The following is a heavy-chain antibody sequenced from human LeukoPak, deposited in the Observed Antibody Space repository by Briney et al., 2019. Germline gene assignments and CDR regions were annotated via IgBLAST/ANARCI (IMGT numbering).Heavy chain of an antibody. CDR3: AVAYCGGDCYYRPFDY. J-gene: IGHJ4*02. CDR1: GGTFSSYA. CDR2: IIPIFGTA. Sequence: SVKVSCKASGGTFSSYAISWVRQAPGQGLEWMGGIIPIFGTANYAQKFRGRVTITADESTSTAYMELSSLRSEDTAVYYCAVAYCGGDCYYRPFDYWGQGTLVTVSS. D-gene: IGHD2-21*02. V-gene: IGHV1-69*13.